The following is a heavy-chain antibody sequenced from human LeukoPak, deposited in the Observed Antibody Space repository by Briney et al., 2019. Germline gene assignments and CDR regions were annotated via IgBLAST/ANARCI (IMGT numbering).Heavy chain of an antibody. Sequence: ASVEVSCKASGYTFTSYFMYWMRQAPGQGLEWMGLINPRGGTTRYAQKFQGRVTMTRDTSTSTVYMELSSLRSEDTAMYYCARDRTHYYDSSGYYSRWEYWGQGTLVTVSS. J-gene: IGHJ4*02. CDR3: ARDRTHYYDSSGYYSRWEY. CDR2: INPRGGTT. V-gene: IGHV1-46*01. D-gene: IGHD3-22*01. CDR1: GYTFTSYF.